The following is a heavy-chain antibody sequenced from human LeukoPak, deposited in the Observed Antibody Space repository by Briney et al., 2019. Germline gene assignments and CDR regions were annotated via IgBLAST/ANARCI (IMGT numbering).Heavy chain of an antibody. V-gene: IGHV4-31*03. D-gene: IGHD1-1*01. J-gene: IGHJ4*02. CDR1: GDSISNSGYY. Sequence: SETLSLTCTVSGDSISNSGYYWSWIRQHPGTGLEWIGYIYYSGSTYYNPSLKSRVTISVDTSKNQFSLKLSSVTAADSALYYCAGVADTTFDYWGQGTLVTVSS. CDR3: AGVADTTFDY. CDR2: IYYSGST.